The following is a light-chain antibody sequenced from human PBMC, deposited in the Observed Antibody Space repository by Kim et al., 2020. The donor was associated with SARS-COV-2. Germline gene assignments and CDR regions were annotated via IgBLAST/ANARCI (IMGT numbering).Light chain of an antibody. CDR2: AAS. CDR3: QQSFSFPYT. V-gene: IGKV1-39*01. Sequence: ITTFLNWYQLKPGKAPNLLIYAASTVLNGVPSRFSGSGSGTDFTLTIASLRPEDAATYYCQQSFSFPYTFGQGTKVDIK. CDR1: ITTF. J-gene: IGKJ2*01.